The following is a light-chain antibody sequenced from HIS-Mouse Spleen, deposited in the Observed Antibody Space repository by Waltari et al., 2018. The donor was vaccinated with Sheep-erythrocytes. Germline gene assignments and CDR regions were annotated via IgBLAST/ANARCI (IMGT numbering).Light chain of an antibody. CDR3: CSYAGSSTPWV. V-gene: IGLV2-23*01. CDR1: SSDVGSYNL. CDR2: EGS. J-gene: IGLJ3*02. Sequence: QSALTQPASVSGSPGQSITISCTGTSSDVGSYNLVSWYQQHPGKAPKLMIYEGSKRPSGFSNRLSGSKSGNTAYLTISGLQAEDEADYYCCSYAGSSTPWVFGGGTKLTVL.